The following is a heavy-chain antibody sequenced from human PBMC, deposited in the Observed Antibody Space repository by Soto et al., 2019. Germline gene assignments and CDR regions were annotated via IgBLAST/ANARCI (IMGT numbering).Heavy chain of an antibody. J-gene: IGHJ5*02. D-gene: IGHD2-15*01. CDR3: AREVVAATNWFDP. CDR2: IYHSGST. CDR1: GGSISSGGYS. V-gene: IGHV4-30-2*01. Sequence: PSETLSLTCAVTGGSISSGGYSWSWIRQPPGKGLEWIGYIYHSGSTYYNPSLKGRVTISVDRSKNQFSLKLSSVAAADTAVYYCAREVVAATNWFDPWGQGTLVTVSS.